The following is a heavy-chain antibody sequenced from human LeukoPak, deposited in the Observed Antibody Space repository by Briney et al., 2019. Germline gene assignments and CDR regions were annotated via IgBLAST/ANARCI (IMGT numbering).Heavy chain of an antibody. CDR2: IFYSGNT. D-gene: IGHD5-18*01. V-gene: IGHV4-39*01. CDR1: GGSISSSNYY. J-gene: IGHJ4*02. Sequence: SATLSLTCPVSGGSISSSNYYWGWIRQPPGKGLAWIGNIFYSGNTYYNPSLKSRVTISVDTSKNQFSLRLSSVTAEDTAVYYCARLGGYSYGSSYYFDYWGQGTLVTVSS. CDR3: ARLGGYSYGSSYYFDY.